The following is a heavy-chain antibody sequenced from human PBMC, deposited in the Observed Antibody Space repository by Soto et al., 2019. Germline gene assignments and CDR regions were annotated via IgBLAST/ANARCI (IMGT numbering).Heavy chain of an antibody. V-gene: IGHV3-23*01. D-gene: IGHD3-3*01. Sequence: PGGSLRLSCAASGFSFGSYALSWVRQAPGKGLEWVSTISGSDGKTFYADSVKGRFSISRDTSQSTLYLQMNSLRADDTAMYYCARWSYLDYRGQGTRGTVSA. CDR3: ARWSYLDY. CDR1: GFSFGSYA. CDR2: ISGSDGKT. J-gene: IGHJ4*02.